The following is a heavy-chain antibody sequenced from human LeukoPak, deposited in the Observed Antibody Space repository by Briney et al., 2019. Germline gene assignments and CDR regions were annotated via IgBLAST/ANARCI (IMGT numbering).Heavy chain of an antibody. CDR2: INPNSGGT. V-gene: IGHV1-2*02. J-gene: IGHJ4*02. CDR1: GYTFTGPY. D-gene: IGHD2-8*01. Sequence: ASVKVSCKASGYTFTGPYIHWMRQAPGQGLEWMAWINPNSGGTKYAQKFRGRVTVTRDTSTSTAYMELSGLRADDTATYYCARVEYCTKGVCINFDLWGQGTLVAVSS. CDR3: ARVEYCTKGVCINFDL.